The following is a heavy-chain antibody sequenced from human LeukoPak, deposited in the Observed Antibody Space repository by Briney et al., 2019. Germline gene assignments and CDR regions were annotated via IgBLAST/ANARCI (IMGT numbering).Heavy chain of an antibody. J-gene: IGHJ3*02. CDR2: INPNSGGT. Sequence: GSSVKVSCKASGGTFSSYAISWVRQAPGQGLEWMGWINPNSGGTNYAQKFQGRVTMTRDTSISTAYMELSRLRSDDTAVYYCARDPLKYYDSSVDGAFDIWGEGTMVTVSS. CDR1: GGTFSSYA. V-gene: IGHV1-2*02. D-gene: IGHD3-22*01. CDR3: ARDPLKYYDSSVDGAFDI.